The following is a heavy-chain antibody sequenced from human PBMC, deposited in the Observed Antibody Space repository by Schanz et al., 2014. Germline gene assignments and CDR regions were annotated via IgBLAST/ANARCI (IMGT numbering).Heavy chain of an antibody. CDR3: AKDGPGGSGSYSADGGMDV. D-gene: IGHD3-10*01. J-gene: IGHJ6*02. V-gene: IGHV3-48*01. Sequence: EVQLVESGGGLVQPGGSLRLSCAASGFTFSNYWMHWVRQAPGKGLEWVSYISGSSRTIYYADSMKGRFTVSRDNAKNSLYLEMNSLRAEDTAVYYCAKDGPGGSGSYSADGGMDVWGQGTTVTVSS. CDR2: ISGSSRTI. CDR1: GFTFSNYW.